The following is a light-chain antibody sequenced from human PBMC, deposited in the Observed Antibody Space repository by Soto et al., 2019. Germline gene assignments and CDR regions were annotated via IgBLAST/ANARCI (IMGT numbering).Light chain of an antibody. CDR3: KQSYSAPHT. J-gene: IGKJ4*01. Sequence: DSQMTQSPPSLSASVGDRVAVTCLASQSISNYLNWYQQKVGKAPQLLIYGESNLQSGVPARFSGSGSGTAFTLTISDLQPEDFATFYCKQSYSAPHTFGGRTKVDIX. V-gene: IGKV1-39*01. CDR1: QSISNY. CDR2: GES.